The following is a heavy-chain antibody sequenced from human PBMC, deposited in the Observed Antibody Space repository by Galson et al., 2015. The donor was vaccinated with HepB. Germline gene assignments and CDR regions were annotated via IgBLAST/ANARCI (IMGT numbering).Heavy chain of an antibody. CDR2: IRSEAYGGTT. CDR3: CRDRPGNGNTATRGWFDP. D-gene: IGHD2-15*01. CDR1: GFIFGDYA. J-gene: IGHJ5*02. V-gene: IGHV3-49*04. Sequence: SLRLSCATSGFIFGDYAMSWVRQAPGKGLEWISYIRSEAYGGTTVYAASVKGRFTISSDDSKSIAYLQMNSLEIDDTAVYYCCRDRPGNGNTATRGWFDPWGQGTLVTVSS.